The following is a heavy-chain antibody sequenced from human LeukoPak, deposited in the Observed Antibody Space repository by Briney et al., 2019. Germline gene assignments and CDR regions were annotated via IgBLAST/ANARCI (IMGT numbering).Heavy chain of an antibody. V-gene: IGHV3-11*03. CDR3: AAGTAADF. J-gene: IGHJ4*02. D-gene: IGHD6-13*01. Sequence: GGSLRLSCVVSGLPFSDYYMNWIRLAPGKGLEWISYISASSSYTDYADSVKGRFTISRDNAKNTLYLQMNGLGVEDTAVYYCAAGTAADFWGQGTLVSVSS. CDR1: GLPFSDYY. CDR2: ISASSSYT.